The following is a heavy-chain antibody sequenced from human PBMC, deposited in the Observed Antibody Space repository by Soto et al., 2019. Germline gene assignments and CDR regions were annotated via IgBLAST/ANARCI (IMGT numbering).Heavy chain of an antibody. CDR2: ISSSSSYT. Sequence: GGSLRLSCAASGFTFSDYYMSWIRQAPGKGLEWVSYISSSSSYTNYADSVKGRFTISRDNAKNSLYLQMNRLRAEDTALYYCAKGLLAYCGGDCYPDDAFDIWGQGTMVTVSS. D-gene: IGHD2-21*01. V-gene: IGHV3-11*06. CDR1: GFTFSDYY. CDR3: AKGLLAYCGGDCYPDDAFDI. J-gene: IGHJ3*02.